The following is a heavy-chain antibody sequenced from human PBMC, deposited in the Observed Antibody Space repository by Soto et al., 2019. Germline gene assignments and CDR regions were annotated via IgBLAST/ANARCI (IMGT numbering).Heavy chain of an antibody. CDR1: GFTFSSYA. D-gene: IGHD2-21*02. CDR3: ATDVTVVTPSY. Sequence: EVQLLESGGGLVQPGGSLRLSCAASGFTFSSYAMSWVRHAPGKGLEWVSGISGSGSNTYYADSVKGRFTISRDNSKNTLYVQMNRLRAEDTAVYYCATDVTVVTPSYWGQGTLVTVSS. CDR2: ISGSGSNT. V-gene: IGHV3-23*01. J-gene: IGHJ4*02.